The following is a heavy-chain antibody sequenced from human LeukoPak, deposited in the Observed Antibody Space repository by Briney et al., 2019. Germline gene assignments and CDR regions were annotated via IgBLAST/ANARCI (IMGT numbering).Heavy chain of an antibody. V-gene: IGHV3-74*01. CDR3: ARVEGSGYLQYLN. D-gene: IGHD3-22*01. Sequence: GRSLRLSCAASGFTFSSYWMHWVRQAPGKGLVWVSRINSDGSSTSYADSVKGRFTISRDNAKNTLYLQMNSLRAEDTAVYYCARVEGSGYLQYLNWGQGTLVTVSS. CDR2: INSDGSST. CDR1: GFTFSSYW. J-gene: IGHJ4*02.